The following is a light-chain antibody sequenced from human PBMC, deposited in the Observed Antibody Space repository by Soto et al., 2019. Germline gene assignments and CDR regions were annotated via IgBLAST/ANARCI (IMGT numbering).Light chain of an antibody. CDR2: QTS. J-gene: IGKJ5*01. CDR1: QYINTR. Sequence: PGDTVTLSCRASQYINTRLAWYQHRPGQAPRLLIYQTSNRATAIPARFSGSGSGTDFTLTISSLEPEDFAVYYCQQRSYWPPITLGQGTRLEIK. CDR3: QQRSYWPPIT. V-gene: IGKV3-11*01.